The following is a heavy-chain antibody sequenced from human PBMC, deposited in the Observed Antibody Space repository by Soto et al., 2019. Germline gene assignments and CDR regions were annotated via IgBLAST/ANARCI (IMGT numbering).Heavy chain of an antibody. Sequence: PSETLSLTCTVSGGSISSGGYYWSWIRQHPGKGLEWIGYIYYSGSTYYNPSLKSRVTISVDTSKNQFSLKLSSVTAADTAVYYCARVALDPYYYDSSGYLYWGQGTLVTFSS. J-gene: IGHJ4*02. CDR3: ARVALDPYYYDSSGYLY. V-gene: IGHV4-31*03. D-gene: IGHD3-22*01. CDR2: IYYSGST. CDR1: GGSISSGGYY.